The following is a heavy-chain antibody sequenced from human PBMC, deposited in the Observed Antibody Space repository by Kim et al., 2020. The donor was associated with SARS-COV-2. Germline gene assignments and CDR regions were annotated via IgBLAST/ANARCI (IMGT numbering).Heavy chain of an antibody. V-gene: IGHV3-30*18. D-gene: IGHD2-2*01. CDR1: GFTFSSYG. J-gene: IGHJ4*02. CDR2: ISYDGSNK. CDR3: AKLLTPPRCSSTSCSEPSFDY. Sequence: GGSLRLSCAASGFTFSSYGMHWVRQAPGKGLEWVAVISYDGSNKYYADSVKGRFTISRDNSKNTLYLQMNSLRAEDTAVYYCAKLLTPPRCSSTSCSEPSFDYWGQGTLVTVSS.